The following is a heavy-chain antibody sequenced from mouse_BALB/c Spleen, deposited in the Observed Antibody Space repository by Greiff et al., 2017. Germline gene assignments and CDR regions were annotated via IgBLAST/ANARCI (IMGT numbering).Heavy chain of an antibody. CDR3: ARGGYYYGSSYGYFDV. CDR2: INPYNGDT. CDR1: GYSFTGYF. V-gene: IGHV1-20*02. J-gene: IGHJ1*01. D-gene: IGHD1-1*01. Sequence: EVQRVESGPELVKPGASVKISCKASGYSFTGYFMNWVMQSHGKSLEWIGRINPYNGDTFYNQKFKGKATLTVDKSSSTAHMELRSLASEDSAVYYCARGGYYYGSSYGYFDVWGAGTTVTVSS.